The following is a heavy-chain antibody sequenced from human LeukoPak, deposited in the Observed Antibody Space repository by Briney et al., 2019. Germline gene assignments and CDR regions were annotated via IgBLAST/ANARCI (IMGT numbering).Heavy chain of an antibody. CDR3: ARPSDILGGGFYAFDV. V-gene: IGHV1-2*02. D-gene: IGHD3-22*01. CDR2: INPNSGVT. Sequence: ASVKVSCKASAYTFTAYYIHWLRQAPGQGLDWMGWINPNSGVTYYAQDFRGRVTLTHDTSLTTAYMELSGPTSGDTALYFCARPSDILGGGFYAFDVWGQGTLVTVSS. J-gene: IGHJ4*02. CDR1: AYTFTAYY.